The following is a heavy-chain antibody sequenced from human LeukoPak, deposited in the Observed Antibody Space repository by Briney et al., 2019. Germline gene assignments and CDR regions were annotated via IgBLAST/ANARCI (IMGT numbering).Heavy chain of an antibody. J-gene: IGHJ4*02. D-gene: IGHD4-11*01. CDR2: IKTKTDGGTT. CDR3: TTGLHYYFDY. CDR1: SFVFNNAF. Sequence: GGSLGLSCVAPSFVFNNAFKNWVRQGPGKGLEWVGRIKTKTDGGTTDFAAPVKGRFTISRDDSKNTFFLHMNSLKIEDTAVYYCTTGLHYYFDYWSQGTPVTVSS. V-gene: IGHV3-15*07.